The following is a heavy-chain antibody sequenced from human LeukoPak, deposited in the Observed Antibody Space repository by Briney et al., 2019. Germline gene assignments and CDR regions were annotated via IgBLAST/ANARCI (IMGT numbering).Heavy chain of an antibody. Sequence: ASVKVSCKASGYTFTGYYMHWVRQAPGQGLEWMGWINPNSGGTDYAQKFQGRVTMTGDTSISTAYMELSRLRSDDTAVYYCAREGTMVRGVIITPLDYWGQGTLVTVSS. CDR2: INPNSGGT. J-gene: IGHJ4*02. CDR1: GYTFTGYY. V-gene: IGHV1-2*02. D-gene: IGHD3-10*01. CDR3: AREGTMVRGVIITPLDY.